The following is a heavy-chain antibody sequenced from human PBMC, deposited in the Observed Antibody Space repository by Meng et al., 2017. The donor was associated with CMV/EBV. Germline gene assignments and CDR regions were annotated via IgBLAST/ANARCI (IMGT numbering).Heavy chain of an antibody. J-gene: IGHJ6*02. CDR3: ARDLVVPPEDYYYGMDV. D-gene: IGHD2-2*01. CDR2: INWNGGST. V-gene: IGHV3-20*04. Sequence: GESLKISCAASGFTFDDYGMSWVRQAPGKGLEWVSGINWNGGSTGYADSVKGRFTISRDNAKNSLYLQMNSLRAEDTALYYCARDLVVPPEDYYYGMDVWGQGTTVTVFS. CDR1: GFTFDDYG.